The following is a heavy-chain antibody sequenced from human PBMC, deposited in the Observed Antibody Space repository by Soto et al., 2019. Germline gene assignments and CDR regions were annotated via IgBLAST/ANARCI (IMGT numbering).Heavy chain of an antibody. D-gene: IGHD1-26*01. CDR1: AGTFRSYG. Sequence: QVQLVQSGPEVKKPGSSVKVSCQTSAGTFRSYGISWVRQAPGQRFAWMGGIIPIFGTTNYAQNFQGRVTMTADGSTNTVYMELSSLTSEDTAVYYCARYREGDSASLQYFDSWGQGTLVTVSS. V-gene: IGHV1-69*01. CDR2: IIPIFGTT. J-gene: IGHJ4*02. CDR3: ARYREGDSASLQYFDS.